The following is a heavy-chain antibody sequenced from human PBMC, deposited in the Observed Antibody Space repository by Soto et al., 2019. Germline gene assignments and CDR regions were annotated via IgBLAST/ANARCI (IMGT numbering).Heavy chain of an antibody. V-gene: IGHV3-48*02. CDR3: ARLSDVDV. D-gene: IGHD3-16*01. J-gene: IGHJ6*01. CDR1: RLTVGTYS. Sequence: PSGCLELASACCRLTVGTYSMDWVRQTAGKGLEWIAYISYDSDTIQYADSVKGRFTISRDNAKKSLYLQMNSMRDDERTVYYWARLSDVDVWGQ. CDR2: ISYDSDTI.